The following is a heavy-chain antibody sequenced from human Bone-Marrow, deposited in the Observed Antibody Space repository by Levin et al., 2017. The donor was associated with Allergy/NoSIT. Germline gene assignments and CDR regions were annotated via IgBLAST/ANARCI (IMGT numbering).Heavy chain of an antibody. J-gene: IGHJ3*01. CDR2: IKQDGGQK. CDR3: VRGGQSGGYAFD. Sequence: PGESLKISCAASVFIFDSYWMTWVRQAPGKGLEWVANIKQDGGQKYYVDSVKGRFTISRDNAKNSLYLQMNSLRAEDTAVYHCVRGGQSGGYAFDWGQGTVVTVSS. V-gene: IGHV3-7*03. CDR1: VFIFDSYW. D-gene: IGHD5-12*01.